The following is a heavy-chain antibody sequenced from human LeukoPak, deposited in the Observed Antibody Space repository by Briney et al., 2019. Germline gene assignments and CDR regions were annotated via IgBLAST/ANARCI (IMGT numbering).Heavy chain of an antibody. CDR3: ASMYFSQYLQH. CDR1: GFTVNSNY. CDR2: IYSGVST. J-gene: IGHJ1*01. V-gene: IGHV3-53*01. D-gene: IGHD2-8*01. Sequence: GGSLRLSCAASGFTVNSNYMSWVRQAPGKGLEWVSVIYSGVSTYYADSVKGRFTISRDNSKNTLYLQMNSLRAEDTAVYYCASMYFSQYLQHWGQGTLVTVSS.